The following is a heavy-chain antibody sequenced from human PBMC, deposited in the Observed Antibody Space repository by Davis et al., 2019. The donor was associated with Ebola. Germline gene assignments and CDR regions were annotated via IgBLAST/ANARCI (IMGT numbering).Heavy chain of an antibody. CDR2: ISSSSNYI. V-gene: IGHV3-21*06. J-gene: IGHJ6*02. CDR3: AKPLYSSSPNFYFYGLDV. D-gene: IGHD6-6*01. CDR1: GFTFSSNS. Sequence: GGSLRLSCAASGFTFSSNSMNWVRQAPGKGLEWVSFISSSSNYIYYADSVKGRFTISRDNSKNTLDLQMNSLTPEDTAVYYCAKPLYSSSPNFYFYGLDVWGQGTTVAVSS.